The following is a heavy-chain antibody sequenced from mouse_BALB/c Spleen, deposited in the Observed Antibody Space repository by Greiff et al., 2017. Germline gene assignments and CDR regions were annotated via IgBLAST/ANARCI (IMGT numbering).Heavy chain of an antibody. J-gene: IGHJ2*01. CDR3: ARGDYFDY. CDR1: GFTFSSYA. V-gene: IGHV5-6-5*01. CDR2: ISSGGST. Sequence: EVMLVESGGGLVKPGGSLKLSCAASGFTFSSYAMSWVRQTPEKRLEWVASISSGGSTYYPDSVKGRFTSSRDKARNILYLQMSSLRSEDTAMYYCARGDYFDYWGQGTTLTVSS.